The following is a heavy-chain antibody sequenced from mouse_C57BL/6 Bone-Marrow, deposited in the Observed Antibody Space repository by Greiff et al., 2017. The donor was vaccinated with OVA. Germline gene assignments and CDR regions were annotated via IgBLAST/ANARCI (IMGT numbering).Heavy chain of an antibody. CDR1: GFTFSSYG. J-gene: IGHJ3*01. CDR3: ARHVGPGFAY. V-gene: IGHV5-6*02. Sequence: EVKLVESGGDLVKPGGSLKLSCAASGFTFSSYGLSWVRQTPDKRLAWVATISSGGSYTYYPDSVKGRFTISRDNAKNTLYLQMSRLKSEDTAMYYCARHVGPGFAYWGQGTLVTVSA. CDR2: ISSGGSYT.